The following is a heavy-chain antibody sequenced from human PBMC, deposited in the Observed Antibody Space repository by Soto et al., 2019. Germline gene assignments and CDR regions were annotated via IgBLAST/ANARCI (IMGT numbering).Heavy chain of an antibody. J-gene: IGHJ6*02. Sequence: EASVKVSCKASGYTFTSYYMHWVRQAPGQGLEWMGIINPSGGSTSYAQKFQGRVTMTRDTSTSTVYMELSSLRSEDTAVYYCARDKRSVYMAAADTNYYYGMDVWGQGTTVNVSS. V-gene: IGHV1-46*01. CDR2: INPSGGST. CDR1: GYTFTSYY. D-gene: IGHD6-13*01. CDR3: ARDKRSVYMAAADTNYYYGMDV.